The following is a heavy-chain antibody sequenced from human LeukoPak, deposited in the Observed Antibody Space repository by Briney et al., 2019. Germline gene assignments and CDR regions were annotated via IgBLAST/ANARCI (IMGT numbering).Heavy chain of an antibody. CDR2: IWYDGSNK. CDR3: ARDDVAAHSLDC. V-gene: IGHV3-33*01. CDR1: GFTFSSYG. Sequence: GGSLRLSCAASGFTFSSYGMHWVRQAPGKGLEWVADIWYDGSNKYYADTVKGRFTISRDNSKNTLYLQINSLRAEDTAFYFCARDDVAAHSLDCWGQGTLVTVSS. D-gene: IGHD6-19*01. J-gene: IGHJ4*02.